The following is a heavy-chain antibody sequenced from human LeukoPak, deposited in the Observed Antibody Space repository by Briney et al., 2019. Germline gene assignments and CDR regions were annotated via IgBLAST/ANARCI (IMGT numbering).Heavy chain of an antibody. V-gene: IGHV1-2*02. CDR1: GYTFTDQY. CDR2: VNPNNGAT. CDR3: ANFGCSSTSCLDY. D-gene: IGHD2-2*01. Sequence: GASVKVSCKASGYTFTDQYIHWVRQALGQGPEWMGWVNPNNGATNYVKKFHGRVTVTRDRSISTAYLELNSLRAEDTAVYYCANFGCSSTSCLDYWGQGTLVTVSS. J-gene: IGHJ4*02.